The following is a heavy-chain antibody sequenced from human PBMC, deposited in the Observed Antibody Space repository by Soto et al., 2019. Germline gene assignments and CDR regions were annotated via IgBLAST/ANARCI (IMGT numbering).Heavy chain of an antibody. CDR1: GFTFSSYW. Sequence: WLSMRLPCAPSGFTFSSYWMSWFRQAPGKGLEWVANIKQDGSEKYYVDSVKGRFTISRDNAKNTLYLQMNSLRAEETAVYYCALHPHGSGSWGSYYFDYWGQGTLVTVSS. D-gene: IGHD3-10*01. CDR2: IKQDGSEK. V-gene: IGHV3-7*03. J-gene: IGHJ4*02. CDR3: ALHPHGSGSWGSYYFDY.